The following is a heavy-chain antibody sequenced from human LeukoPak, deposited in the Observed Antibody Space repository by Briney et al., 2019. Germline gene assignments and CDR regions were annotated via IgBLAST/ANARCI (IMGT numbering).Heavy chain of an antibody. CDR2: IKQDESEK. CDR3: ARVGRDSKYGYFDF. J-gene: IGHJ4*02. Sequence: GGSLRLSCAASGFTFSTYWMSWARQAPGKGLEWVANIKQDESEKYYMDSVKGRFTISRDNAKNSLSLQMSSLRADDTAVYYCARVGRDSKYGYFDFWGQGTLVTVSS. CDR1: GFTFSTYW. D-gene: IGHD4-11*01. V-gene: IGHV3-7*01.